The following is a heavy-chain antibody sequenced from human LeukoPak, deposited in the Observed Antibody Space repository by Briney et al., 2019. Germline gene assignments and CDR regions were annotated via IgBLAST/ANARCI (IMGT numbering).Heavy chain of an antibody. Sequence: ASVKVSCKASGYTFTSYGISWVRQAPGQGLEWMGWISAYNGNTNYAQKLEGRVTMTTDTSTSTAYMELRSLRSDDTAVYYCARDAQHYCSSTSCYGPRSGADYYYYYMDVWGKGTTVTVSS. D-gene: IGHD2-2*01. J-gene: IGHJ6*03. CDR2: ISAYNGNT. V-gene: IGHV1-18*01. CDR1: GYTFTSYG. CDR3: ARDAQHYCSSTSCYGPRSGADYYYYYMDV.